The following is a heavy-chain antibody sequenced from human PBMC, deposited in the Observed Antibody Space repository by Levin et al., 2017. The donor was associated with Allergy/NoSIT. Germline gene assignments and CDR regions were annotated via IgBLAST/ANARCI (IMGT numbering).Heavy chain of an antibody. Sequence: SCAASGFTFSRYAMSWVRQAPGKGLEWVSSISGSGGRILYADSVKGRFTISRDNSKNTLYMQMNNMRAEDTAVYYCAKDLRGYGDFDYWGQGTLVTVSS. V-gene: IGHV3-23*01. J-gene: IGHJ4*02. CDR1: GFTFSRYA. D-gene: IGHD3-10*01. CDR3: AKDLRGYGDFDY. CDR2: ISGSGGRI.